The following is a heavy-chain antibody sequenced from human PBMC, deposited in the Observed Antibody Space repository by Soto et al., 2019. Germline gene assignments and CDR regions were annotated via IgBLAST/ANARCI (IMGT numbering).Heavy chain of an antibody. Sequence: SETLSLTCTVSGGSISSGDYYWSWIRQPPGKGLEWIGYIYYSGSTYYNPSLKSRVTISVDTSKNQFSLKLSSVTAADTAVYYCARRGKYQLLSGLGYYGMDVWGQGTTVTV. V-gene: IGHV4-30-4*01. CDR2: IYYSGST. CDR1: GGSISSGDYY. D-gene: IGHD2-2*01. CDR3: ARRGKYQLLSGLGYYGMDV. J-gene: IGHJ6*02.